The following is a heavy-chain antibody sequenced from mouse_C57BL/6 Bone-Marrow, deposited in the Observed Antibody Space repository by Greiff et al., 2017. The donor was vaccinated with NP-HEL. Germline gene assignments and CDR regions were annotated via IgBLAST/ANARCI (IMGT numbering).Heavy chain of an antibody. CDR1: GYTFTSYW. J-gene: IGHJ4*01. D-gene: IGHD1-1*01. CDR3: ASTTRFYAMDY. CDR2: IHPNSGST. Sequence: VQLQQPGAELVKPGASVKLSCKASGYTFTSYWMHWVKQRPGQGLEWIGMIHPNSGSTNYNEKFKSKATLTVDKSSSTAYMQLSSLTSEDSAVYYCASTTRFYAMDYWGQGTSVTVSS. V-gene: IGHV1-64*01.